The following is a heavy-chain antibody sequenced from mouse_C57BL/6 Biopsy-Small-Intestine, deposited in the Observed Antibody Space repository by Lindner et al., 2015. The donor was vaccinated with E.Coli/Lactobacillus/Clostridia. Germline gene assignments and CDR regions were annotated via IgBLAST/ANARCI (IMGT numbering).Heavy chain of an antibody. J-gene: IGHJ1*03. CDR2: IYPGDGDT. V-gene: IGHV1-80*01. CDR1: GYAFSSYW. Sequence: QLQESGAELVKPGASVKISCKVSGYAFSSYWMNWVKKRPGKGLEWIGQIYPGDGDTNYNGKFKGKATLTADKSSSTANMQVSSLTSEDSAVYFCARGGYGSSYGYFDVWGTGTTVTVSS. D-gene: IGHD1-1*01. CDR3: ARGGYGSSYGYFDV.